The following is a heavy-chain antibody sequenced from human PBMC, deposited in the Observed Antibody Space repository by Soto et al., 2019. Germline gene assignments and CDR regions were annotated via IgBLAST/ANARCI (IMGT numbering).Heavy chain of an antibody. CDR3: ARAQRWGSPDY. CDR1: GYTFTGYY. J-gene: IGHJ4*02. Sequence: ASVKVSCKASGYTFTGYYMHWVRQAPGQGLEWMGIINPSGSTIYYADSVKGRFTISRDNAKNSLYLQMNSLRAEDTAVYYCARAQRWGSPDYWGQGTLVTVSS. D-gene: IGHD7-27*01. CDR2: INPSGSTI. V-gene: IGHV1-46*04.